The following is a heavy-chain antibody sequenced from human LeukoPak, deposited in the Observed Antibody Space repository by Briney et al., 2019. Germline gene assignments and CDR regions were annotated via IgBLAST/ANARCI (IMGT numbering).Heavy chain of an antibody. CDR3: ASGSDTLYGDYLEY. V-gene: IGHV4-4*07. D-gene: IGHD4-17*01. Sequence: PSETLSLTCTVSGGSFSNYYWSWIRQAPGKGLEWVGRIYTSGSTNYYPSLKSRVTMSVDTSKNQFSLKLSSVTAADTAVYYCASGSDTLYGDYLEYWGQGTLVTVSS. J-gene: IGHJ4*02. CDR1: GGSFSNYY. CDR2: IYTSGST.